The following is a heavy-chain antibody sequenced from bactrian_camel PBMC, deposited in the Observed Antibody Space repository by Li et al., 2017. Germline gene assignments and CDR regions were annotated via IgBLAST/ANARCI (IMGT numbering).Heavy chain of an antibody. CDR1: GYAYNC. V-gene: IGHV3S53*01. D-gene: IGHD6*01. CDR2: ICNAAST. J-gene: IGHJ4*01. Sequence: HVQLVESGGGSVQAGGSLRLSCAASGYAYNCMGWFRQAPGKEREGVAAICNAASTTYAESVKGRFTISKDNAKNTVYLQMNNLKPEDTAMYYCAADVGSMSGNCQPDYWGQGTQVTVS. CDR3: AADVGSMSGNCQPDY.